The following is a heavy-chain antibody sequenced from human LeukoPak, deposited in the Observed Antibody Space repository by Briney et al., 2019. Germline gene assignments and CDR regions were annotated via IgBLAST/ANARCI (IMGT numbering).Heavy chain of an antibody. CDR3: TDEYFQH. J-gene: IGHJ1*01. Sequence: GGAPRLSCSASWVTFSGSAMHWVRQASGERLEWVGRIRSKANSYATAYAASVKGRFTISRDDSKNTAYLQMNSLKTEDTAVYYCTDEYFQHWGQGTLVTVSS. CDR1: WVTFSGSA. V-gene: IGHV3-73*01. CDR2: IRSKANSYAT.